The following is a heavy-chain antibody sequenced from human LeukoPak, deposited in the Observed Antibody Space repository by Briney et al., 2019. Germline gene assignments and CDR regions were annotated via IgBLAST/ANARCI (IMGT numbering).Heavy chain of an antibody. D-gene: IGHD1-26*01. CDR2: INAYNGDT. J-gene: IGHJ6*02. CDR3: ARDFPPVGATTVFTYYYYGMDV. CDR1: GYTFTSSG. V-gene: IGHV1-18*01. Sequence: ASVRVSCKASGYTFTSSGISWVRQAPGQGLEWMGWINAYNGDTNYAQELQGRVTMTTDTSTSTAYMELRSLRSDDTAVYYCARDFPPVGATTVFTYYYYGMDVWGQGTTVTVSS.